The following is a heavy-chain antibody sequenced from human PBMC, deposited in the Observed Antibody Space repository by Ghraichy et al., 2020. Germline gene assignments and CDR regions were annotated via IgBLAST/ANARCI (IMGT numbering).Heavy chain of an antibody. D-gene: IGHD4-11*01. CDR2: IRYDGSLQ. CDR1: GFTFSTYG. V-gene: IGHV3-30*02. J-gene: IGHJ4*02. CDR3: AKDKYSNYDYFDY. Sequence: GESLNISCAASGFTFSTYGMLWVRQAPGKGLEWVAFIRYDGSLQYYADSAKGRFTISRDNSKNTVYLQMNSLRAEDTAHYYCAKDKYSNYDYFDYWGQGTLVVVSS.